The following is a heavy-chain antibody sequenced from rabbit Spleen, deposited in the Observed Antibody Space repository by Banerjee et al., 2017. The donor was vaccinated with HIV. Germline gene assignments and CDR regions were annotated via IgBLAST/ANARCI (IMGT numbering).Heavy chain of an antibody. CDR1: GFSFRSSYY. D-gene: IGHD8-1*01. CDR3: ARDTGSSFSSYGMDL. Sequence: ESGGGLVKPGASLTLTCTASGFSFRSSYYMCWVRQAPGKGLEWIGCINVVTGRAVYASWAKGRFTFSKTSSTTVTLQVTSLTAADTATYFCARDTGSSFSSYGMDLWGPGTLVTVS. V-gene: IGHV1S40*01. J-gene: IGHJ6*01. CDR2: INVVTGRA.